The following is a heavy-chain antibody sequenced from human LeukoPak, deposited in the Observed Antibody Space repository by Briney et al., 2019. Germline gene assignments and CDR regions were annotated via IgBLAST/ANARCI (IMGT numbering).Heavy chain of an antibody. Sequence: GGSLRLSCAASEFTFDNYAMSWVRQAPGKGLEWVSAISGSGGSTNYADSVKGQFTISRDNSKNTLYLQMNSLRAEDTAVYYCAKDGDFWSGYYFDYWGQGTLVTVSS. D-gene: IGHD3-3*01. CDR3: AKDGDFWSGYYFDY. CDR2: ISGSGGST. V-gene: IGHV3-23*01. J-gene: IGHJ4*02. CDR1: EFTFDNYA.